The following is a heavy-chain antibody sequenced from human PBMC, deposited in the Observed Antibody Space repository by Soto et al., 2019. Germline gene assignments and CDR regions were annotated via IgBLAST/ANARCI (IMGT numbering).Heavy chain of an antibody. D-gene: IGHD3-22*01. Sequence: QVQLQQWGAGLLKPSETLSLTCAVYGGSFSGYYWSWIRQPPGKGLEWIGEINNSGSSNQNPSLKSRVTISVDTSKNQCSLKLKSVTAADTAVYYCARGISMILAVQGDAPGNYYFDSWGQGTLLTVSS. CDR2: INNSGSS. CDR3: ARGISMILAVQGDAPGNYYFDS. V-gene: IGHV4-34*01. J-gene: IGHJ4*02. CDR1: GGSFSGYY.